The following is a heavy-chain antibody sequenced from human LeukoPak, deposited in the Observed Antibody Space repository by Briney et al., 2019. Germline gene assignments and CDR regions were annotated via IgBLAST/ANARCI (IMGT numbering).Heavy chain of an antibody. J-gene: IGHJ4*02. D-gene: IGHD3-10*01. Sequence: PGGSLRLSCAASGFTFSDYVMSWVRQAPGKGLEWVSAISGSGDSTYYSDSVKARFTSSRDNSRNTLYLQIHSLRAEDTAVHYCASSIVRGGYGDYDYWGQGTQVTVSS. CDR1: GFTFSDYV. CDR3: ASSIVRGGYGDYDY. V-gene: IGHV3-23*01. CDR2: ISGSGDST.